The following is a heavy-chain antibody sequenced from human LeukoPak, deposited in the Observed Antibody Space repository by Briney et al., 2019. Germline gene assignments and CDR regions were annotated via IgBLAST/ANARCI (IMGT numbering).Heavy chain of an antibody. J-gene: IGHJ3*02. D-gene: IGHD3-22*01. CDR3: ASQLFHLDSSGYSLDALDI. CDR2: IIPIFDTP. CDR1: GGTFSNYA. V-gene: IGHV1-69*05. Sequence: SVKVSCKTSGGTFSNYAISWVRQAPGQGLEWVGVIIPIFDTPNYAQKWQGRVTITTDESTSTAYMELRSLRSEDTAVYYCASQLFHLDSSGYSLDALDIWGQGTMVTVSS.